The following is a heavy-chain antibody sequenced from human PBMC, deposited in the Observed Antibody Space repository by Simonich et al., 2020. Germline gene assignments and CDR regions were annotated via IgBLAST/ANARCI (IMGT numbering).Heavy chain of an antibody. V-gene: IGHV3-30*07. CDR3: ARDRNWGWFDP. D-gene: IGHD7-27*01. Sequence: QVQLVESGGGVVQPGRSLRLSCAASGFTFSSYAMHWVRQAPGKGHVWVAVISYDGSNKYSADSVKGRFTISRDNSKNTLYLQMNSLRAEDTAVYYCARDRNWGWFDPWGQGTLVTVSS. J-gene: IGHJ5*02. CDR2: ISYDGSNK. CDR1: GFTFSSYA.